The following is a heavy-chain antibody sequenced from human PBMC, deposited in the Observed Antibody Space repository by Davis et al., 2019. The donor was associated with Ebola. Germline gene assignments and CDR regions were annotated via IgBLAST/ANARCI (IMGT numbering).Heavy chain of an antibody. Sequence: SETLSLTCNVSGGSISNYYWSWIRQSPGKGLEWIGYVNYIGRTSYNPSLKGRVTVSVDTSKNQFSLKLTSVTAADTAVYFCAREVLDTSVVRNQYSYFYYMDVWGKGTTVMVAS. CDR1: GGSISNYY. V-gene: IGHV4-59*01. J-gene: IGHJ6*03. CDR2: VNYIGRT. D-gene: IGHD5-18*01. CDR3: AREVLDTSVVRNQYSYFYYMDV.